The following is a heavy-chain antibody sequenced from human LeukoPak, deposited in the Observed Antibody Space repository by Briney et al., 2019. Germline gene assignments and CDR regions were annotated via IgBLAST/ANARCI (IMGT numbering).Heavy chain of an antibody. Sequence: GGSLRLSCAASGFTLSDYYMSWIRQAPGKGLEWVSYISSSDNTMYYADSVKGRFTISRDNAKNSLYLQMNSLRAEDTAVYYCARRNAYCSSTSCSRASYFYYGMDVWGQGTTVTVSS. V-gene: IGHV3-11*01. CDR2: ISSSDNTM. CDR1: GFTLSDYY. D-gene: IGHD2-2*01. CDR3: ARRNAYCSSTSCSRASYFYYGMDV. J-gene: IGHJ6*02.